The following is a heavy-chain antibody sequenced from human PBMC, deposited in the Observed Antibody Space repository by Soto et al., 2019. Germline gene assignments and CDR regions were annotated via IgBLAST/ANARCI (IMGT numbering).Heavy chain of an antibody. J-gene: IGHJ6*02. CDR3: ASRGYSYGFSLGMDV. D-gene: IGHD5-18*01. CDR1: GGSISSGGYY. Sequence: SETLSLTCTVSGGSISSGGYYWSWIRQHPGKGLEWIGYIYCSGSTYYNPSLKSRVTISVDTSKNQFSLKLSSVTAADTAVYYCASRGYSYGFSLGMDVWGQGTTVTVSS. V-gene: IGHV4-31*03. CDR2: IYCSGST.